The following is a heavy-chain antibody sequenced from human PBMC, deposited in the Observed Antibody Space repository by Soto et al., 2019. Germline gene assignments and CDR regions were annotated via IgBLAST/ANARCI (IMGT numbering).Heavy chain of an antibody. CDR2: IYWDDDK. J-gene: IGHJ5*02. CDR3: GHSPLGYSSLANWFDP. CDR1: GFSLSTSGVG. D-gene: IGHD6-13*01. Sequence: SGPTLVNPTQTLTLTCTFSGFSLSTSGVGVGWIRQPPGKALEWLALIYWDDDKRYSPSLKSRLTITKDTSKNQVVLTMTNMDPVDTATYYCGHSPLGYSSLANWFDPWGQGTLVTVSS. V-gene: IGHV2-5*02.